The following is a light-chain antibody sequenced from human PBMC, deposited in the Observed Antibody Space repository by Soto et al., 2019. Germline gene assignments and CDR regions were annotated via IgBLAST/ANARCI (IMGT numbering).Light chain of an antibody. Sequence: QSVLTQPASVSGSPGQSITISCTGTTSDFGFYNYVSWYQHHPGKAPKLLIYEVSNRPSGVSNRFSGSKSGKTASLTISGLQAEDEADYYCSSYTSNSTRVFGTGTKVTVL. J-gene: IGLJ1*01. CDR1: TSDFGFYNY. V-gene: IGLV2-14*01. CDR3: SSYTSNSTRV. CDR2: EVS.